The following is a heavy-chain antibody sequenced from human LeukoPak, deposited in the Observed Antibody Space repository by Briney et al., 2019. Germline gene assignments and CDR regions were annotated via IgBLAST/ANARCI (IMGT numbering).Heavy chain of an antibody. CDR2: IIPIFGTA. CDR1: GGTFSSYA. J-gene: IGHJ5*02. V-gene: IGHV1-69*05. CDR3: ARGVVPAAIRAGFDP. D-gene: IGHD2-2*02. Sequence: SVKVSCKASGGTFSSYAISWVRQAPGQGLEWMGGIIPIFGTANYAQKFQGRVTITTDESTSTAYMELSSLRSEDTAVYYCARGVVPAAIRAGFDPWGQGTLVTVSS.